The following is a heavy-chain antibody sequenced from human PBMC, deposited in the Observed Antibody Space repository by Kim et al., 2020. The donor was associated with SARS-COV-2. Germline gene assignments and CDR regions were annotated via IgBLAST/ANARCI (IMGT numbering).Heavy chain of an antibody. Sequence: GGSLRLSCAASGFTFSSYSMNWVRQAPGKGLEWVSYISSSSSTIYYADSVKGRFTISRDNAKYSLYLQMNSLRDEDTAVYYCAGLSWVRSSSSDFDYWGQGTLVTVSS. CDR1: GFTFSSYS. J-gene: IGHJ4*02. V-gene: IGHV3-48*02. D-gene: IGHD6-13*01. CDR3: AGLSWVRSSSSDFDY. CDR2: ISSSSSTI.